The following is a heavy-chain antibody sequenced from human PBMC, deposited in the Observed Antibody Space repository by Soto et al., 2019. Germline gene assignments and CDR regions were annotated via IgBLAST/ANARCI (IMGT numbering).Heavy chain of an antibody. Sequence: EVQLLESGGGLVQPGRSLRLSCAASGFTFSSYAMRWVRQAPGKGLEWVSAISGSGGSTYYADSVKGRFTISRDNSKNTLYLQMNSLRAEDTAVYYCAKDPQYSYGFGDFDYWGQGTLVTVSS. CDR2: ISGSGGST. J-gene: IGHJ4*02. D-gene: IGHD5-18*01. CDR1: GFTFSSYA. CDR3: AKDPQYSYGFGDFDY. V-gene: IGHV3-23*01.